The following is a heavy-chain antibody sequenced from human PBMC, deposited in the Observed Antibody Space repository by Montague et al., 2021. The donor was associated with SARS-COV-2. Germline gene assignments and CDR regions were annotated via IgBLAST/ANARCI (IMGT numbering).Heavy chain of an antibody. Sequence: LRLSCAATGFAYDVYGMSWVRQGPGKGLEWVSGITWNGLTTGYADSVKGRFTISRDNAKNSLYLEMNSLRAEDTALYYCTRGFRGGPFDCWGQGTQVTVSS. CDR3: TRGFRGGPFDC. V-gene: IGHV3-20*04. D-gene: IGHD3-10*01. CDR2: ITWNGLTT. J-gene: IGHJ4*02. CDR1: GFAYDVYG.